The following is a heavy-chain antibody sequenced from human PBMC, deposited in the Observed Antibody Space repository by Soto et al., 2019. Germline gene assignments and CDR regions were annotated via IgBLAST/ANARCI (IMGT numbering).Heavy chain of an antibody. J-gene: IGHJ4*02. Sequence: GSSFYVSCKASGYTFTIFHINWVRQATGQGLEWMGWMNPNSGNTGYAQKFQDRITLTRDTSITTAYMELISLTSDDTAVYFCMRYGVAATYWGQGTKVTVSS. CDR2: MNPNSGNT. D-gene: IGHD2-8*01. CDR1: GYTFTIFH. CDR3: MRYGVAATY. V-gene: IGHV1-8*01.